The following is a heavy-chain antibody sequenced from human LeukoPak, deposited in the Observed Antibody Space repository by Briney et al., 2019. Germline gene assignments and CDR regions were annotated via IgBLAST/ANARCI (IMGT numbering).Heavy chain of an antibody. CDR2: ISGSGGST. CDR3: ANGRFLHRDAITI. V-gene: IGHV3-23*01. Sequence: GGSLRLSCAASGFTFSKYAMNWVRQAPGKGLECVSIISGSGGSTYYADSVKGRFTISRDNSQNTVYLQKNSLRAEDTAIDYCANGRFLHRDAITISGEGTMVTVSS. J-gene: IGHJ3*02. CDR1: GFTFSKYA. D-gene: IGHD2-21*01.